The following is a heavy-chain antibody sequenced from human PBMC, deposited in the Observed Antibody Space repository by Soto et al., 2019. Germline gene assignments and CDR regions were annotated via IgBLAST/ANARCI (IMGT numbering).Heavy chain of an antibody. CDR3: ARVLGWYYYMDV. J-gene: IGHJ6*03. D-gene: IGHD3-10*01. Sequence: SETLSLTCAVSGGSFSGYYWSWIRQPPGKGLEWIGEINHSGSTNYNPSLKSRVTISVDTSKNQFSLKLSSVTAADTAVYYCARVLGWYYYMDVWGKGTTVTVSS. CDR2: INHSGST. CDR1: GGSFSGYY. V-gene: IGHV4-34*01.